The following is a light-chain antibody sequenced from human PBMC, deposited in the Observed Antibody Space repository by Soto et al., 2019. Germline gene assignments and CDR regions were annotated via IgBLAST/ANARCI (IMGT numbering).Light chain of an antibody. CDR3: SSYAGSSNV. CDR1: SSDVGGYNY. CDR2: EVN. Sequence: QSVLTQPPSASGSPGQSVAISCTGTSSDVGGYNYVSWYQQHPGKAPKLMIYEVNKRPSGGPDRFSGSKSGNTASLTVSGLQAEDEADYYCSSYAGSSNVFGTGTKVTLL. J-gene: IGLJ1*01. V-gene: IGLV2-8*01.